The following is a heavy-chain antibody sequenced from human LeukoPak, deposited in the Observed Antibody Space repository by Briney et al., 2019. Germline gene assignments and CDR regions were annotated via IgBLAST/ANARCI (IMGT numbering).Heavy chain of an antibody. Sequence: SETLSLTCTVSGGSISSYYWSWIRQPAGKGLEWIGRIYTSGSTNYNPSLKSRVTISVDTSKNQFSLKLSSVTAADTAVYYCARSLTWTTAGHYGMDVWGQGTTVTVSS. D-gene: IGHD4-17*01. CDR3: ARSLTWTTAGHYGMDV. J-gene: IGHJ6*02. CDR1: GGSISSYY. V-gene: IGHV4-4*07. CDR2: IYTSGST.